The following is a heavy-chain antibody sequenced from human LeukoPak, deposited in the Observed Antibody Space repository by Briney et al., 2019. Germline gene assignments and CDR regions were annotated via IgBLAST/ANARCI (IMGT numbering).Heavy chain of an antibody. D-gene: IGHD3-22*01. CDR2: INHSGST. Sequence: SETLPLTCAVYGGSFSGYYWSWLRQPPGKGLEWIGEINHSGSTNYNPSLKSRVTISVDTSKNQFSLKLSSVTAADTAVYYCARSEGDSSGYYPVYYYYYMDVWGKGTTVTVSS. CDR3: ARSEGDSSGYYPVYYYYYMDV. V-gene: IGHV4-34*01. CDR1: GGSFSGYY. J-gene: IGHJ6*03.